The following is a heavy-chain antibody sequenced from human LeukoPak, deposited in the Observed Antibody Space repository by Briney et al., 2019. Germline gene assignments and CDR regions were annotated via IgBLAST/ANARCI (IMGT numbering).Heavy chain of an antibody. Sequence: SETLSLTCAVYGGSFSGYYWSWIRQPPGKGLEWIGEINHSGSTNYNPSLKSRVTISVDTSKSQFSLKLSSVTAADTAVYYCARVEAVAQRAHFQHWGQGTLVTVSS. V-gene: IGHV4-34*01. CDR1: GGSFSGYY. D-gene: IGHD6-19*01. CDR3: ARVEAVAQRAHFQH. CDR2: INHSGST. J-gene: IGHJ1*01.